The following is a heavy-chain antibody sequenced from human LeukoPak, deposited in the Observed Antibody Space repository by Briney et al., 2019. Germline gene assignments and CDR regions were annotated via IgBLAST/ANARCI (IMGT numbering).Heavy chain of an antibody. CDR2: IYYSGST. V-gene: IGHV4-39*01. CDR3: ARQVKIAAQKRIAAAGTTFLADY. J-gene: IGHJ4*02. CDR1: GGSISSSSYY. D-gene: IGHD6-13*01. Sequence: MPSETLSLTCTVSGGSISSSSYYWGWIRQPPGKGLEWIGSIYYSGSTYYNPSLKSRVTISVDTSKNQFSLKLSSVTAADTAVYYCARQVKIAAQKRIAAAGTTFLADYWGQGTLVTVSS.